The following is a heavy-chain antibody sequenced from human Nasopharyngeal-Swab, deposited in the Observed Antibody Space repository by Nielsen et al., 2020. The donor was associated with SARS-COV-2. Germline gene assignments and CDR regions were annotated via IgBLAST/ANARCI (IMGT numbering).Heavy chain of an antibody. CDR3: ARVRVGTTNFDY. CDR2: ISYDGSNK. CDR1: GFTFTSYA. D-gene: IGHD1-26*01. Sequence: GESLKISCAASGFTFTSYAMHWVRQAPGQGLEWMAVISYDGSNKYYADSVKGRFTITRDNSKTTLYLQMNSLRAEDTAVYYCARVRVGTTNFDYWGQGTLVTVSS. J-gene: IGHJ4*02. V-gene: IGHV3-30-3*01.